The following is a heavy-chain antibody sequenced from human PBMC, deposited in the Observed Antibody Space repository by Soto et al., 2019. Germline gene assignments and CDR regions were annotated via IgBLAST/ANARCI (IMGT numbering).Heavy chain of an antibody. J-gene: IGHJ4*02. CDR1: GHSISRSSDN. CDR3: SSRYGTSEFEH. Sequence: PTETMSLTCRVSGHSISRSSDNWGWIHQPPGAGLEWITSITNKGDTQYNPSLKRRFTMFVDTAKIEFTMKVKSVTAAETGVYFCSSRYGTSEFEHWGQGSLVTVSS. V-gene: IGHV4-39*01. CDR2: ITNKGDT. D-gene: IGHD3-9*01.